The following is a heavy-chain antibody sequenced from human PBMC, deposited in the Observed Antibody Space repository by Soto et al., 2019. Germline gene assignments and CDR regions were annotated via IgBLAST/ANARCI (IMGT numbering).Heavy chain of an antibody. CDR1: GFTFSSYA. CDR3: AKDRGDYYESGAYRYYQYGIDV. Sequence: GGSLRLSCAASGFTFSSYAMSWVRQAPGKGLEWVSSISGSGGSPYYADSVKGRFTISRDNSKNTLYLQMNSLRAEDTAVYYCAKDRGDYYESGAYRYYQYGIDVWGQGTTVTVSS. CDR2: ISGSGGSP. D-gene: IGHD3-22*01. V-gene: IGHV3-23*01. J-gene: IGHJ6*02.